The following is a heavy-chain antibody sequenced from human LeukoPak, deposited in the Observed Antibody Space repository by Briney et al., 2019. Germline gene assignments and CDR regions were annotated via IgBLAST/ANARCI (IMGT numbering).Heavy chain of an antibody. D-gene: IGHD6-13*01. V-gene: IGHV3-48*03. CDR1: GFTFSNHE. CDR2: ISGSGSSI. Sequence: PGGSLRLSCVASGFTFSNHEMNWVRQAPGKGLEWISYISGSGSSIYYSDSVKGRFTISRDNAKNSLYLQMNSLRAEDTAVYYCASIPGYSSSFDAWGQGTLVTVSS. CDR3: ASIPGYSSSFDA. J-gene: IGHJ4*02.